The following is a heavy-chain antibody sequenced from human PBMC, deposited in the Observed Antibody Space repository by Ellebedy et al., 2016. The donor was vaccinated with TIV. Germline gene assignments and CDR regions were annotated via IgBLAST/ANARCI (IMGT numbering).Heavy chain of an antibody. J-gene: IGHJ3*02. CDR1: GFTFSTYG. D-gene: IGHD1-14*01. Sequence: GESLKISXAASGFTFSTYGMHWVRQAPGKGLKWVAGVWYDGSNEHYADSVKGRFAISRDNSKNTLYLQMNSLRVEDTAVYFCARNVAPELGDAFDIWGQGTMVTVSS. V-gene: IGHV3-33*01. CDR2: VWYDGSNE. CDR3: ARNVAPELGDAFDI.